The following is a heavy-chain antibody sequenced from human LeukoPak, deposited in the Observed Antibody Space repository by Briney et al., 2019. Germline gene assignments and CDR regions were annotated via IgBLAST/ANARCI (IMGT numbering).Heavy chain of an antibody. Sequence: PSETLSLTCTVSGGSISSGSYYWSWIRQPAGKGLEWIGRIYTSGSTNYNPSLKSRVTISVDTSRNQLSLKLSSVTAADTAVYYCARRRDPPPLSDAFDIWGQGTMVTVSS. J-gene: IGHJ3*02. CDR2: IYTSGST. D-gene: IGHD5-24*01. CDR1: GGSISSGSYY. V-gene: IGHV4-61*02. CDR3: ARRRDPPPLSDAFDI.